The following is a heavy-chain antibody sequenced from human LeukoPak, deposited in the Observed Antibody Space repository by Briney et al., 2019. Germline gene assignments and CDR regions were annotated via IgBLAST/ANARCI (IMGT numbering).Heavy chain of an antibody. D-gene: IGHD1-26*01. J-gene: IGHJ4*02. CDR3: ARAQWDATGYFDY. CDR1: GFTFSSYA. CDR2: ISGSGGST. Sequence: QSGGSLRLSCAASGFTFSSYAMSWVRQAPGKGLEWVSAISGSGGSTYYADSVKGRFTISRDNSKNTLYLQMNSPRAEDTAVYYCARAQWDATGYFDYWGQGTLVAVSS. V-gene: IGHV3-23*01.